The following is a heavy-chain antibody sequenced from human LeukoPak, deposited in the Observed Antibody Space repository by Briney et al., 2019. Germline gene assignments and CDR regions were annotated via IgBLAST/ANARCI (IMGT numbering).Heavy chain of an antibody. J-gene: IGHJ5*02. CDR3: ARVESRDYVWGSYRWNNWFDP. D-gene: IGHD3-16*02. CDR1: GGTFSSYA. V-gene: IGHV1-69*13. CDR2: IIPIFGTA. Sequence: GASVKVSCKASGGTFSSYAISWVRQAPGQGLEWMGGIIPIFGTANYAQKFQGRVTITADESTSTAYMELSSLRSEDTAVYYCARVESRDYVWGSYRWNNWFDPWGQGTLVTVSS.